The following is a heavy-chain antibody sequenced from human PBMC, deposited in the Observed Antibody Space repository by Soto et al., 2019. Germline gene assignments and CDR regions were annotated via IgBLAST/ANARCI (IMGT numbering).Heavy chain of an antibody. CDR2: IYYRGST. V-gene: IGHV4-59*11. D-gene: IGHD1-26*01. Sequence: ETLSLTCTVSGGSISSHYWSWVRQAPGKGLEWIGHIYYRGSTTYNPSLRSRSTISVDTSNNQFSLKLNSVTTADTAVYYCARDGRAASGMDVWGQGTKVTVSS. J-gene: IGHJ6*02. CDR3: ARDGRAASGMDV. CDR1: GGSISSHY.